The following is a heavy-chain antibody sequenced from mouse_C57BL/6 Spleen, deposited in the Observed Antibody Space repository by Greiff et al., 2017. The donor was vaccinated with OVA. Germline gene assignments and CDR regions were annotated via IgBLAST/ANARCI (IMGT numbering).Heavy chain of an antibody. Sequence: EVQGVESGGGLVKPGGSLKLSCAASGFTFSDYGMHWVRQAPEKGLEWVAYISSGSSTIYSADTVKGRFTISRDNAKNTLFLQMTSLRSEDTAMYYCARTSRYSNYNYFDYWGQGTTLTVSS. D-gene: IGHD2-5*01. CDR1: GFTFSDYG. V-gene: IGHV5-17*01. CDR2: ISSGSSTI. J-gene: IGHJ2*01. CDR3: ARTSRYSNYNYFDY.